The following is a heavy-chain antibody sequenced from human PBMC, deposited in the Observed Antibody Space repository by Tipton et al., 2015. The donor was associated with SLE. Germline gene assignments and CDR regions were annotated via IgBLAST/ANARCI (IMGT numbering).Heavy chain of an antibody. CDR3: ARDQNNYDAFDI. CDR1: GYTFTDFA. J-gene: IGHJ3*02. V-gene: IGHV1-18*01. CDR2: ISGDNGNT. D-gene: IGHD5-24*01. Sequence: QLVQSGAELKKPGASVKVSCKTSGYTFTDFAVSWVRQAPGQGLEWMGWISGDNGNTNYAQKLQGRVTMTTDTSTSTAYMELRSLRSDDTAVYYCARDQNNYDAFDIWGQGTMVTVSS.